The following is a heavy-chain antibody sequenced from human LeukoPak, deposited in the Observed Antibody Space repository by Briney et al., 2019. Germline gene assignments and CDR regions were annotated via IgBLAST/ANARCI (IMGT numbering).Heavy chain of an antibody. CDR3: ARRGSGYGYDY. V-gene: IGHV1-2*02. D-gene: IGHD5-18*01. J-gene: IGHJ4*02. CDR2: INPNNDDT. CDR1: GYTFTDYY. Sequence: ASVKVSCKASGYTFTDYYMHWVRQDPGQGLEWMGWINPNNDDTNYAQKFQGRVTMTRDTSISTAYMELSRLTSDDTAVYYCARRGSGYGYDYWGQGTLVTVSS.